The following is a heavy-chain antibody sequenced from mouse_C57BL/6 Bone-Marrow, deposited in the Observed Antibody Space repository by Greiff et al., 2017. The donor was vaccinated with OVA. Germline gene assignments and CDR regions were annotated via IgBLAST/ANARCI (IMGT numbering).Heavy chain of an antibody. Sequence: EVKLMESGGDLVKPGGSLKLSCAASGFTFSSYGMSWVRQTPDQRLEWVATLSSGGSYTYYPDSVKGRFTISRDNAKNPLYLQMSSLKSEDTAMYYCARDEIYGNYFDYWGKGTTLTVSS. CDR2: LSSGGSYT. CDR1: GFTFSSYG. D-gene: IGHD2-1*01. J-gene: IGHJ2*01. V-gene: IGHV5-6*01. CDR3: ARDEIYGNYFDY.